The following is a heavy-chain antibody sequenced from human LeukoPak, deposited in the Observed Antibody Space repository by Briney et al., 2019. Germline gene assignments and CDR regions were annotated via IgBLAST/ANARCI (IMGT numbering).Heavy chain of an antibody. CDR1: GDSVSSNSAA. D-gene: IGHD4-17*01. V-gene: IGHV6-1*01. J-gene: IGHJ4*02. CDR3: AGAYGTYLHFDY. CDR2: TYYRSKWYN. Sequence: SQTLSLTCAISGDSVSSNSAAWNWIRQSPSRGLEWLGRTYYRSKWYNECAVSVKSRLSITPDTSKNHFSLQLNFVTPEDTATYYCAGAYGTYLHFDYWGQGSLVTVSS.